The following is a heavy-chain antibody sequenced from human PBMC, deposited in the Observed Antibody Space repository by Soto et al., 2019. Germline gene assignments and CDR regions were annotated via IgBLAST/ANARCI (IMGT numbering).Heavy chain of an antibody. D-gene: IGHD3-3*01. J-gene: IGHJ6*02. Sequence: GESLKISCKGSGYSFTNYWIGWVRQMPGKGLKWMGIIYPGDSETRYSPSFQGQVTISADKSINSVYLQWSSLKASDTATYYCARLGFNYDFLSGYYNVHHYYGIDVWGQGTTVTVSS. CDR3: ARLGFNYDFLSGYYNVHHYYGIDV. CDR2: IYPGDSET. CDR1: GYSFTNYW. V-gene: IGHV5-51*01.